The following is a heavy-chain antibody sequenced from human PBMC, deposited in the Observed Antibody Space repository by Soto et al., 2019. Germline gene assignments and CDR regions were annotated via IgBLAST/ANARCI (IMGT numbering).Heavy chain of an antibody. J-gene: IGHJ6*03. V-gene: IGHV3-74*01. Sequence: EVQLVESGGGLVQPGGSLRLSCAASGFTFSSYWMHWVRQAPGKGLVWVSRINSDGSSTSYADSVKGRFTISRDNAKDTLYLQMNSLRAEDTAVYYCASVASGYYPIYYYYYMDVWGKGTTVTVSS. D-gene: IGHD3-22*01. CDR3: ASVASGYYPIYYYYYMDV. CDR2: INSDGSST. CDR1: GFTFSSYW.